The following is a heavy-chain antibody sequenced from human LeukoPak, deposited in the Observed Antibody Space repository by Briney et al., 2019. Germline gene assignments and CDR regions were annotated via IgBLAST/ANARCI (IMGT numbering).Heavy chain of an antibody. D-gene: IGHD1-26*01. CDR1: GYAFTGQY. CDR2: INPSSGGT. J-gene: IGHJ5*02. V-gene: IGHV1-2*02. Sequence: ASVKVSCKASGYAFTGQYIHWVRQAPGQGLEGMGWINPSSGGTNIAQKFQGRLTMTRDTSISTAYMELSSLTSDDTAVYSCARQSGTTAKEVNWFDPWGQGTLVTVSS. CDR3: ARQSGTTAKEVNWFDP.